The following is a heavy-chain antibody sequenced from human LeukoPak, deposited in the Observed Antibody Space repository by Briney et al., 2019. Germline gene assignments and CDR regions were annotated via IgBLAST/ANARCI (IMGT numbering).Heavy chain of an antibody. CDR1: GFTFSDYY. J-gene: IGHJ6*03. V-gene: IGHV3-11*01. D-gene: IGHD3-3*01. Sequence: PGGSLRLSCAASGFTFSDYYMSWIRQAPGKGLEWVSYISSSGSTIYYADSVKGRFTISRDNAKNSLYLQMNSLRAEDTAVYYCARVPFGVVNDYYYYYYMDVWGKGTTVTVSS. CDR2: ISSSGSTI. CDR3: ARVPFGVVNDYYYYYYMDV.